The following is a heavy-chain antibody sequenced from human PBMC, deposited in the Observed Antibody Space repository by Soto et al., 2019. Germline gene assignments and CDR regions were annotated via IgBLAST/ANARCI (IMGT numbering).Heavy chain of an antibody. CDR3: ARHQRDDASRKIDC. D-gene: IGHD3-16*01. Sequence: GECLKRSCQGSGDSFTSNWIGWVRQMPGKGLEWMGIINPADSDIKYSPSFQGQVTISADKSIGTAYLQWSSLKASDTAMYYCARHQRDDASRKIDCWGQGTLVTVSS. J-gene: IGHJ4*02. CDR2: INPADSDI. V-gene: IGHV5-51*01. CDR1: GDSFTSNW.